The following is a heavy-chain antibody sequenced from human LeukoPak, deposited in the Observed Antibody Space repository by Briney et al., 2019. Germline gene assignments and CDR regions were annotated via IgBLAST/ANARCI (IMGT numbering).Heavy chain of an antibody. CDR2: IYYSGNT. CDR3: VAYYYDSSGYYSVYAFDI. D-gene: IGHD3-22*01. CDR1: GGSISSSSYY. Sequence: SETLSLTCTVSGGSISSSSYYWDWIRQPPGEGLEWIGSIYYSGNTYYNPSLKSRLTISVDTSKNQFSLKLTSVTAADTAVYYCVAYYYDSSGYYSVYAFDIWGQGTMVTASS. V-gene: IGHV4-39*01. J-gene: IGHJ3*02.